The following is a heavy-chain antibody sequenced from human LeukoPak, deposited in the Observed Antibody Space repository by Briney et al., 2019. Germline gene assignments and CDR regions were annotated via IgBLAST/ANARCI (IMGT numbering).Heavy chain of an antibody. CDR2: ISGYNGNT. D-gene: IGHD3-3*01. J-gene: IGHJ6*03. V-gene: IGHV1-18*01. Sequence: ASVKVSCKASGYTITTYNINWVRQAPGQGLEWMGWISGYNGNTNYAQKLQGRVTMTTDTSTSTAYMELRSLKSDDTAVYYCASAFPRGILRFYYYYYYMDVWGKGTTVTISS. CDR3: ASAFPRGILRFYYYYYYMDV. CDR1: GYTITTYN.